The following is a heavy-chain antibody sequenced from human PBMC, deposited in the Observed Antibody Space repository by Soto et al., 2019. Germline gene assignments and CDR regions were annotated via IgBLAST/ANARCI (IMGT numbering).Heavy chain of an antibody. D-gene: IGHD3-22*01. Sequence: ASVKVSCKASGGTFNRNTISWVRQAPGQGLEWMGGIIPIFGTANYAQKFQGRVTITADESTNTAYMELSRLRSEDTAVYYCARQFDYDSSGYYYAYRGQGTLVTVSS. V-gene: IGHV1-69*13. J-gene: IGHJ4*02. CDR2: IIPIFGTA. CDR1: GGTFNRNT. CDR3: ARQFDYDSSGYYYAY.